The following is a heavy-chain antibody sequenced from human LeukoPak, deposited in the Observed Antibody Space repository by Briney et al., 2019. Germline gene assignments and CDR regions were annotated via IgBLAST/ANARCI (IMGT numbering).Heavy chain of an antibody. CDR3: ATYRQVLLPFES. Sequence: GSLRLSCAASGFAFSTFAMIWVRQPPGKGLEWVSSIFPSGGEIHYADSVRGRFTISRDNSKSTLSLQMNSLRAEDTAIYYCATYRQVLLPFESWGQGTLVTVSS. CDR1: GFAFSTFA. V-gene: IGHV3-23*01. D-gene: IGHD2-8*02. CDR2: IFPSGGEI. J-gene: IGHJ4*02.